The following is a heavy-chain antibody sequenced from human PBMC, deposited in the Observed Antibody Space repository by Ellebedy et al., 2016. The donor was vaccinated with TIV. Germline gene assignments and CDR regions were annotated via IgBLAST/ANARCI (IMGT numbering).Heavy chain of an antibody. J-gene: IGHJ5*02. CDR3: ARDLMASNWFDP. Sequence: PGGSLRLSCAASGFTFSDYYITWIRQAPGKGLEWVSYISRSGRPTFYADSVKGRFTISRDNAKSSLFLQMNSLRAEDTAVYYCARDLMASNWFDPWGQGTLVTVSS. CDR1: GFTFSDYY. D-gene: IGHD3-10*01. V-gene: IGHV3-11*01. CDR2: ISRSGRPT.